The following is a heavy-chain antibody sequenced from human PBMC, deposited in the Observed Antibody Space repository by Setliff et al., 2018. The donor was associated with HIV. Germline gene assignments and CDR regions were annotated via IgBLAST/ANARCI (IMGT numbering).Heavy chain of an antibody. CDR3: ATQRSFGRAFEDVAGSFDP. CDR1: GGSITSWSYY. V-gene: IGHV4-39*01. CDR2: MYYSGSI. D-gene: IGHD6-19*01. Sequence: PSETLSLTCTVSGGSITSWSYYWGWIRQPPGKGLEWIGTMYYSGSIYYNPSLKSLVIISVDTSNTEFSLTLRSVTAADTAVYYCATQRSFGRAFEDVAGSFDPWGQGTLVTVSS. J-gene: IGHJ5*02.